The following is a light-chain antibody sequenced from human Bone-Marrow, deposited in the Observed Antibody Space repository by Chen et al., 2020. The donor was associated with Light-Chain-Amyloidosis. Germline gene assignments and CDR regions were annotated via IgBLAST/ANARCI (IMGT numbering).Light chain of an antibody. CDR3: QSYQGSSQGV. CDR2: EDD. J-gene: IGLJ3*02. CDR1: SGSIATNY. V-gene: IGLV6-57*01. Sequence: NFMLTQPHSVSESPGKTVIISCTRSSGSIATNYVQWYQQRPGSSPTTVIYEDDQRPSGVPDRFSGSIDRSSNSAALTNSGLKAEDEADYYCQSYQGSSQGVFGGGTKLTVL.